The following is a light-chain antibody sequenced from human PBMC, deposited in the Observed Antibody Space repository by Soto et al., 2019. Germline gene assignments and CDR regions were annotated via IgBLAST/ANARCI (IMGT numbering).Light chain of an antibody. CDR1: QSVSSSY. Sequence: EIALTQSPGTLSLSSGESATLSCLASQSVSSSYLAWYQQKPGQAPRLLIYGASSRATGIPDRFSGSGSGTDFTLTISSLEPEDFAVYYCQQRSDWLPITFGQGTRLEIK. CDR3: QQRSDWLPIT. J-gene: IGKJ5*01. V-gene: IGKV3D-20*02. CDR2: GAS.